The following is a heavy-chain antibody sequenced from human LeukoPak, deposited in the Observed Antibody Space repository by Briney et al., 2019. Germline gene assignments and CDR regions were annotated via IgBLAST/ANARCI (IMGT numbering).Heavy chain of an antibody. CDR2: MNPNSGNT. D-gene: IGHD3-9*01. CDR1: GYTFTSYD. J-gene: IGHJ3*02. CDR3: ARGCYDILTGYHDAFDI. V-gene: IGHV1-8*03. Sequence: ASVKVSCKASGYTFTSYDINWVRQATGQGLEWMGWMNPNSGNTGYAQKFQGRVTITRNTSISTAYMELSSLRSEDTAVYYCARGCYDILTGYHDAFDIWGQGTMVTVSS.